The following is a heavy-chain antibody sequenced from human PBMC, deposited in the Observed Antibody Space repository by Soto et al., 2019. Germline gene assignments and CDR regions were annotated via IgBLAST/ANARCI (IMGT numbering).Heavy chain of an antibody. D-gene: IGHD3-22*01. CDR2: IVVGSGNT. CDR1: GFSFTSSS. Sequence: SVQVSCKASGFSFTSSSGQWVRQARGQRLEWIGWIVVGSGNTNYAQKFQERVTITRDMSTSTAYMELSSLRSEDTAVYYCAADRYYYDSSGYYWYFDLWGRGTLVT. J-gene: IGHJ2*01. CDR3: AADRYYYDSSGYYWYFDL. V-gene: IGHV1-58*01.